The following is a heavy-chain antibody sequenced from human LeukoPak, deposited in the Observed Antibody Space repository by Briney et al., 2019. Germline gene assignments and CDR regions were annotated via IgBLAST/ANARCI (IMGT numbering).Heavy chain of an antibody. D-gene: IGHD2-2*03. CDR3: ARTVDIVWYFDL. CDR1: GVTFSSYS. Sequence: GGSLRLSCAASGVTFSSYSMKWGRQAPGKGLERVAHIKQDGSEKYYVDTVKGGFTISRDNAKNSLYLQMNSLRAEDTAVYYCARTVDIVWYFDLWGRGTLVTVSS. J-gene: IGHJ2*01. V-gene: IGHV3-7*01. CDR2: IKQDGSEK.